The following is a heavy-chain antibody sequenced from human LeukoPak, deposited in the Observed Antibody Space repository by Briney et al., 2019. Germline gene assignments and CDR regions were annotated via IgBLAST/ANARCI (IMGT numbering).Heavy chain of an antibody. J-gene: IGHJ4*02. Sequence: GGSLRLSCAASGFTVSSNYMSWVRQAPGKGLEWVSVIYSGDKTYYADAVKGRFTISRDNSKNTLYLQMNSLRAEDTAVYYCARLQPLVIPAAKLGFDYWGQGTLVTVSS. CDR1: GFTVSSNY. V-gene: IGHV3-53*01. CDR3: ARLQPLVIPAAKLGFDY. CDR2: IYSGDKT. D-gene: IGHD2-2*01.